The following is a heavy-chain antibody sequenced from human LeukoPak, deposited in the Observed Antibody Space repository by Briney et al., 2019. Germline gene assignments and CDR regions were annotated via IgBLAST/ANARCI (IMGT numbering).Heavy chain of an antibody. J-gene: IGHJ5*02. V-gene: IGHV3-66*03. CDR1: GFSVSNYY. CDR3: VRDRAATQDWVEFDP. D-gene: IGHD2-15*01. CDR2: IRGSGET. Sequence: GGSLRVSCAVSGFSVSNYYMRWVREAPGKGLEWVSLIRGSGETFYADSAKGRFIISRDDSKNTVYLQINSLRVQDTAVYFCVRDRAATQDWVEFDPWGQGTLVTVSS.